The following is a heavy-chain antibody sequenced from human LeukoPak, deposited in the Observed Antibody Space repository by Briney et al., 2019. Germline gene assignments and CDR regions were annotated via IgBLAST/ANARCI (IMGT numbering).Heavy chain of an antibody. CDR3: ARDRGDYYFDY. CDR2: ISSSSSYI. Sequence: GALRLSCAASGFTFSSYEMNWVRQAPGKGLEWVSSISSSSSYIYYADSVKGRFTISRDNAKNSLYLQMNSLRAEDTAVYYCARDRGDYYFDYWGQGTLVTVSS. CDR1: GFTFSSYE. D-gene: IGHD4-17*01. V-gene: IGHV3-21*04. J-gene: IGHJ4*02.